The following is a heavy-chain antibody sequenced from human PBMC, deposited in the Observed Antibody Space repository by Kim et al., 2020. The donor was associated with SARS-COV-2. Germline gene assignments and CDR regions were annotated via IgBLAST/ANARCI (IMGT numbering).Heavy chain of an antibody. Sequence: YAQKFQGRVTMTRDTSISTAYMELSRLRSDDTAVYYCARVEYYYDSWFDPWGQGTLVTVSS. V-gene: IGHV1-2*02. D-gene: IGHD3-22*01. CDR3: ARVEYYYDSWFDP. J-gene: IGHJ5*02.